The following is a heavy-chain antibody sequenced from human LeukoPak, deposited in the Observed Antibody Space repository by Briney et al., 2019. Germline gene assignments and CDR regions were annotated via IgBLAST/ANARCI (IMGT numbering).Heavy chain of an antibody. D-gene: IGHD1-26*01. CDR3: ARGLVRASGNYLYY. CDR2: IYYSGST. J-gene: IGHJ4*02. V-gene: IGHV4-39*07. Sequence: PSETLSLTCTVSGDSISTSNSYWGWIRQPPGKGLEWIGSIYYSGSTYYDPSLKSRVTIAVDTSKNQFSLKLTSVTAADTAVYYCARGLVRASGNYLYYWGQGTLVTVSS. CDR1: GDSISTSNSY.